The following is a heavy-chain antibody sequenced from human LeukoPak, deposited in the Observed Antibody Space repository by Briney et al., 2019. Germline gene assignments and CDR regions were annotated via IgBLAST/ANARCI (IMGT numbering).Heavy chain of an antibody. J-gene: IGHJ5*02. CDR1: GFTFSNYW. V-gene: IGHV3-7*01. Sequence: GGSLRLSCAASGFTFSNYWMSWVRQAPGKGLEWVANIKQDGSEKYYVDSVKGRFTISRDNAKNSLYLQMNSLRAEDTAVYYCARDLAAAGTSWFDPWGQGTLVTVSS. D-gene: IGHD6-13*01. CDR2: IKQDGSEK. CDR3: ARDLAAAGTSWFDP.